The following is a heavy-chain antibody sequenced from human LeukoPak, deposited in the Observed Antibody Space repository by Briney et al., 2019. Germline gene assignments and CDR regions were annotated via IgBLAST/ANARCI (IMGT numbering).Heavy chain of an antibody. CDR1: GFTLSTYS. Sequence: GGSLRLSCAASGFTLSTYSMHWVRQAPGKGLEFVSAIGYNGGDTYYANSVKGRFTISRDISKNTLYLQMGSLRAEDMAVYYCVRDGSSWGNFDYWGQGTLVSVSS. CDR3: VRDGSSWGNFDY. J-gene: IGHJ4*02. CDR2: IGYNGGDT. D-gene: IGHD7-27*01. V-gene: IGHV3-64*01.